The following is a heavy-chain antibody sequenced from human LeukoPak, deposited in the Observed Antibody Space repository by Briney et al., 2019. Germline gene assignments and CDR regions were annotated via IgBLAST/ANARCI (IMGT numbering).Heavy chain of an antibody. CDR3: ARGGQTPFDY. J-gene: IGHJ4*02. V-gene: IGHV4-61*02. Sequence: SETRSLTCTVSGGSISSGSYYWSWIRQPAGKGLEWIGRIYTSGSTNYNPSLKSRVTISVDTSKNQFSLKLSSVTAADTAVYYCARGGQTPFDYWGQGTLVTVSS. CDR2: IYTSGST. CDR1: GGSISSGSYY. D-gene: IGHD2-15*01.